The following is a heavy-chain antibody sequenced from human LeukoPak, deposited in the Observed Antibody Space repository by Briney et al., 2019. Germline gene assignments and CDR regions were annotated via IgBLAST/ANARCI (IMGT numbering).Heavy chain of an antibody. Sequence: GAPVKVSCKASGYTFTSYYMHWVRQAPGQGLEWMGIINPSGGSTSYAQKFQGRVTMTRDTSTSTVYMELSSLRSEDTAVYYCATFNYGDYPFDYWGQGTLVTVSS. CDR3: ATFNYGDYPFDY. CDR1: GYTFTSYY. D-gene: IGHD4-17*01. J-gene: IGHJ4*02. V-gene: IGHV1-46*01. CDR2: INPSGGST.